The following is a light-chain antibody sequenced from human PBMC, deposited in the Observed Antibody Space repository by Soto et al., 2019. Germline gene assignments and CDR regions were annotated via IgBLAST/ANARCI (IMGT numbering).Light chain of an antibody. CDR1: QGISNY. V-gene: IGKV1-27*01. Sequence: DIQMTQSPSSLSASVGDRVTITCRASQGISNYLAWYQQKPGKVPKLLIYAASTLQSGVPSRFSGSGSGTDFTLTISSLQSEDVATYNCQKYNSAPGTFGQGAKVEIK. CDR3: QKYNSAPGT. J-gene: IGKJ1*01. CDR2: AAS.